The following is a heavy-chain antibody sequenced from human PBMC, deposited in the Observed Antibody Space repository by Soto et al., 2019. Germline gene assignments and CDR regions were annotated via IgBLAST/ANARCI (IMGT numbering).Heavy chain of an antibody. D-gene: IGHD3-9*01. CDR3: ARDPNFDWSSFDY. J-gene: IGHJ4*02. Sequence: QVQLVESGGGVVQPGRSLRLSCAASGFTFSSYAMHWVRQAPGKGLEWVAVISYDGSNKYYADSVKGRFTISRDNSKNTLYLQMNSLRAEDTAVYYCARDPNFDWSSFDYWGQGTLVTVSS. CDR1: GFTFSSYA. CDR2: ISYDGSNK. V-gene: IGHV3-30-3*01.